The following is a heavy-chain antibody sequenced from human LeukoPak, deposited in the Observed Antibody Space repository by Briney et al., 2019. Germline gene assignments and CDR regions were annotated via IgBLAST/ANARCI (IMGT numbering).Heavy chain of an antibody. CDR3: AKDHGGGYSSGWYKSATSSYMDV. CDR2: IWYDGGNK. J-gene: IGHJ6*03. D-gene: IGHD6-19*01. Sequence: GGSLRLSCAASGDTFSSYAMNWGRQAPGKGLELVAFIWYDGGNKYYANSVEGRFTISRDNSKNTLYLQMNSLRAQDTAVYYCAKDHGGGYSSGWYKSATSSYMDVWGKGTTVTISS. V-gene: IGHV3-30*02. CDR1: GDTFSSYA.